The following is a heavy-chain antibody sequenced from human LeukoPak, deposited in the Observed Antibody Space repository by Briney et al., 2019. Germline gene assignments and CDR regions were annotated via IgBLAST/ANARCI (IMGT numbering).Heavy chain of an antibody. CDR2: ISGSGGST. J-gene: IGHJ6*03. CDR3: AKGHSLYGSGSFMDV. D-gene: IGHD3-10*01. V-gene: IGHV3-23*01. CDR1: GFTFSSYA. Sequence: QPGGSLRLPCAASGFTFSSYAMSWVRQAPGKGLEWVSAISGSGGSTYYAHSVKGRFTISRDNSKNTLYLQMNSLRVEDTAVYYCAKGHSLYGSGSFMDVWGKGTTVTVSS.